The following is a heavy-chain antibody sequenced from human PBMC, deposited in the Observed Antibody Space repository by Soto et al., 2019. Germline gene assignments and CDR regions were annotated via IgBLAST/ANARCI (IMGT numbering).Heavy chain of an antibody. CDR3: ARKHGDSVNWFDP. CDR2: IYYAGRT. J-gene: IGHJ5*02. Sequence: SETLSLTCSVSGVSISVTSYFWAWLRQPPGKGLEWIASIYYAGRTYYNPSLESRITISVDTSKNQFSLKLSSVTDADTAIYYCARKHGDSVNWFDPWGQGTLVTVSS. CDR1: GVSISVTSYF. V-gene: IGHV4-39*01. D-gene: IGHD4-17*01.